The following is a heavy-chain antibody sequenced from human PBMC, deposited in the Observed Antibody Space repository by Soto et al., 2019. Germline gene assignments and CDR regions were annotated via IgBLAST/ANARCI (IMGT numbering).Heavy chain of an antibody. Sequence: GGSLRLSCAASGFTFSSYWMHWVRQDPGKGLEWVSSIKTDGTATQYADSVKGRFTISRDNSKNTLYLQMNSLRAEDTAVYYCEGAAAGTPYFDYWGQGTLVTVSS. V-gene: IGHV3-74*03. D-gene: IGHD6-13*01. CDR1: GFTFSSYW. CDR3: EGAAAGTPYFDY. CDR2: IKTDGTAT. J-gene: IGHJ4*02.